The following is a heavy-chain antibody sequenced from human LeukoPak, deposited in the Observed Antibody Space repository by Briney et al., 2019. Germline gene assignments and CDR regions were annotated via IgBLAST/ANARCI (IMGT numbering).Heavy chain of an antibody. CDR1: GFTFSSNW. Sequence: GGSLRLSCAASGFTFSSNWMHWVRQAPGKGLVWASRIKSDGSITSYADSVKGRFTISRDNAKNTLYLQMNSLRAEDTAVYYCARGTLIITALIDYWGQGTLVTVSS. J-gene: IGHJ4*02. V-gene: IGHV3-74*01. CDR2: IKSDGSIT. CDR3: ARGTLIITALIDY. D-gene: IGHD6-6*01.